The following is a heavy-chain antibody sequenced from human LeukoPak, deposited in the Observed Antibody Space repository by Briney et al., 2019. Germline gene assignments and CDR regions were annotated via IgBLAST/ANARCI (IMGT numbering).Heavy chain of an antibody. V-gene: IGHV4-61*02. Sequence: SQTLSLTCTVSGGSISSGSYYWSWIRQPAGKGLEWIGRIYTSGSTNYNPSLKSRVPMSVDTSKNQFSLKLTSVTAADTAVYYCARDPLHYFGSAPPSRDFWGQGTLVTVSS. CDR2: IYTSGST. J-gene: IGHJ4*02. CDR1: GGSISSGSYY. CDR3: ARDPLHYFGSAPPSRDF. D-gene: IGHD3-10*01.